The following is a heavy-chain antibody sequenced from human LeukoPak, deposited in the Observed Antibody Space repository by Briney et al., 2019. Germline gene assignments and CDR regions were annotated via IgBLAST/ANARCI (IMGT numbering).Heavy chain of an antibody. D-gene: IGHD6-19*01. CDR1: GGSISSSSYY. V-gene: IGHV4-39*07. CDR2: IYYSGST. Sequence: SETLSLTCTVSGGSISSSSYYWGWIRQPPGKGLEWIGSIYYSGSTYYNPSLKSRVTMSVDTSKNQFSLKLSSVTAADTAVYYCASYSSGCDYWGQGTLVTVSS. J-gene: IGHJ4*02. CDR3: ASYSSGCDY.